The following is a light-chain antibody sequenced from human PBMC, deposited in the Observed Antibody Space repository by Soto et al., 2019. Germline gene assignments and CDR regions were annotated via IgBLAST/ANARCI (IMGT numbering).Light chain of an antibody. CDR2: GAS. Sequence: DTVMTQSPATLSVSPGERATLSCRASQSVSSNLAWYQQKPGQAPRLLIYGASTRATGIPARFSGSGSGTEFTLNISSLQSEDFAVYYWQQYNNWPPYTFGQGTKLEIK. CDR3: QQYNNWPPYT. V-gene: IGKV3-15*01. CDR1: QSVSSN. J-gene: IGKJ2*01.